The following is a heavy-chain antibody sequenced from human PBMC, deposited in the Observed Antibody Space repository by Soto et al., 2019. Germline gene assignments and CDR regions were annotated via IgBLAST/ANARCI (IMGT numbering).Heavy chain of an antibody. D-gene: IGHD2-8*01. CDR1: GGSFSGYY. CDR2: INHSGST. J-gene: IGHJ5*02. Sequence: PSETLSLTCAVYGGSFSGYYWSWIRQPPGKGLEWIGEINHSGSTNYNPSLKSRVTISVDTSKNQFSLKLSSVTAADTAVYYCARSIFLYDDENWFDPWGQGTLVTVSS. CDR3: ARSIFLYDDENWFDP. V-gene: IGHV4-34*01.